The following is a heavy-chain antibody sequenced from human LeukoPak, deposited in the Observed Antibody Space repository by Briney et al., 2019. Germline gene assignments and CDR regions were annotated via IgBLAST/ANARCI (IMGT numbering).Heavy chain of an antibody. J-gene: IGHJ6*02. CDR1: GFTFSSYA. CDR2: ISGSGGSI. D-gene: IGHD6-6*01. V-gene: IGHV3-23*01. Sequence: PGGSLRLSCAASGFTFSSYAMSWVRQAPGKGLEWVSAISGSGGSIYYADSVKGRFTISRDNSKNTLYLQMNSLRAEDTAVYYCAKDQKQLGPYYGMDVWGQGTTVTVSS. CDR3: AKDQKQLGPYYGMDV.